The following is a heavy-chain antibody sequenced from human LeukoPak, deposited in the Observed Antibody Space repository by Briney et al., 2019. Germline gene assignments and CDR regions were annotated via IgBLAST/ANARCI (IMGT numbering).Heavy chain of an antibody. D-gene: IGHD5-12*01. V-gene: IGHV3-30*03. CDR2: ISYDGSNK. CDR1: GFTFSSYG. CDR3: TRGYVGIDY. J-gene: IGHJ4*02. Sequence: GGSLRLSCAASGFTFSSYGMHWVRQAPGKGLEWVAVISYDGSNKYYADSVKGRFTISRDNAKNTLYLQMNSLRAEDTAVYYCTRGYVGIDYWGQGTLVTVSS.